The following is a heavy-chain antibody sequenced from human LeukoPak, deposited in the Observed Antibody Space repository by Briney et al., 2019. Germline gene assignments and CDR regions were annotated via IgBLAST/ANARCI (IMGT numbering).Heavy chain of an antibody. CDR3: TTDSRVTMVRGVIIPRPFDY. CDR2: IKSRTDDGTT. Sequence: GGSLRLSCAASGFTFSNAWMSWVRQAPGKGLEWVGRIKSRTDDGTTDYAAPVKGRFTISRDDSKNRLYLQMNSLKTEDTAVYYCTTDSRVTMVRGVIIPRPFDYWGQGTLVTVSS. D-gene: IGHD3-10*01. V-gene: IGHV3-15*01. J-gene: IGHJ4*02. CDR1: GFTFSNAW.